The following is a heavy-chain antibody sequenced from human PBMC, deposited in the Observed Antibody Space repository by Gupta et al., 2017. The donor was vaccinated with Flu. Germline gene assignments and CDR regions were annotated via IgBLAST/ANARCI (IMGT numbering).Heavy chain of an antibody. V-gene: IGHV4-59*01. CDR1: AASMNSSY. D-gene: IGHD2-2*01. J-gene: IGHJ3*01. CDR3: ARTLYCSSPSCYTNAFDL. CDR2: IYYSGST. Sequence: QVPLQESGPGLVKPSETLSLTCTVSAASMNSSYWNWIRQPPGKGLEWIGYIYYSGSTRYNPSLRGRVTMSVDTSKNQFSLKLSSVTAADTAVYYCARTLYCSSPSCYTNAFDLWGQGTMVTVSS.